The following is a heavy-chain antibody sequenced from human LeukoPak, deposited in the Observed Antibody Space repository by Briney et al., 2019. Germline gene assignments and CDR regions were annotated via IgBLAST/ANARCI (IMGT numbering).Heavy chain of an antibody. CDR2: ISAYNGNT. J-gene: IGHJ4*02. Sequence: ASGKVSFTSSAYTFTIYSINWVRQAPGQGLEWMGWISAYNGNTKYAQKVQGRVTMTTDTSTSTAYMELRSLRSDDTAVYYCARGLGGSGSYFLTFDYWGQGTLVTVSS. CDR1: AYTFTIYS. V-gene: IGHV1-18*01. D-gene: IGHD1-26*01. CDR3: ARGLGGSGSYFLTFDY.